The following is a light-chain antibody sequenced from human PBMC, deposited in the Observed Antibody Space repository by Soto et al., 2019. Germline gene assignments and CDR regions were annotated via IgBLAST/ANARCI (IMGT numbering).Light chain of an antibody. CDR2: EVS. CDR3: SSYSSSSTLV. Sequence: QSVLTQPASVSGSPGQSITISCTGTSSDVGGYNSVSWYQQHPGKPPKLMVYEVSNGPSGVSNRFSHSKSGNTASLTISGLQAGDEADYYCSSYSSSSTLVFGTGTKVTVL. J-gene: IGLJ1*01. V-gene: IGLV2-14*01. CDR1: SSDVGGYNS.